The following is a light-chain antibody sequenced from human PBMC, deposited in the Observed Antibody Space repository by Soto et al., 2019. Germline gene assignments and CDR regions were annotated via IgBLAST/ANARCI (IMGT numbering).Light chain of an antibody. CDR2: RNN. CDR1: SSNIGSTY. Sequence: QSVLTQPPSASGTPGQRVTISCSGSSSNIGSTYVYWYQQLPGTSPKLLIYRNNQRPSGVPDRFSGSKSGTSDSLAISGLRSEDEADYYCAAWDDSLSAPWVFCGGTKVTVL. V-gene: IGLV1-47*01. J-gene: IGLJ3*02. CDR3: AAWDDSLSAPWV.